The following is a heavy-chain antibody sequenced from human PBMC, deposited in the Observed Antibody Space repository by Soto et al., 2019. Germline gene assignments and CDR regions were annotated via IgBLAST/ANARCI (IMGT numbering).Heavy chain of an antibody. CDR3: GRYIDCCTTSSDFDY. J-gene: IGHJ4*02. Sequence: SQTKSLTYTVSEGSISNLGYYCICIRQHPGKGLEWIGCINYSGKTYYNPSLKSQVTISVDTSKNKSYLKLSFVTDADTAVYYCGRYIDCCTTSSDFDYWGQGTLVIVFS. D-gene: IGHD2-2*01. CDR1: EGSISNLGYY. CDR2: INYSGKT. V-gene: IGHV4-39*01.